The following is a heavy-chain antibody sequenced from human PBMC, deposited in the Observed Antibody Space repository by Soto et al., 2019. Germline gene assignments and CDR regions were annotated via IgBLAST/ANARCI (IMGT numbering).Heavy chain of an antibody. V-gene: IGHV4-4*02. CDR2: ISHSGST. D-gene: IGHD3-22*01. CDR1: GDSINSSHW. J-gene: IGHJ4*02. CDR3: VRGFYDSRGYSAPFDS. Sequence: SETLSLTCAVSGDSINSSHWWNWVRQPPGKGLEWIGQISHSGSTNYNPSLTSRVTISFAKSKNHFSLKLTSVTAADTAVYYCVRGFYDSRGYSAPFDSCGQGSLVTVYS.